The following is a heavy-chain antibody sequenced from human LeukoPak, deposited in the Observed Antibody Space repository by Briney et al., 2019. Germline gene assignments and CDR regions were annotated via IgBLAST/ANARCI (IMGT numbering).Heavy chain of an antibody. D-gene: IGHD1-20*01. CDR2: VSYSGST. Sequence: SQTLSLTCTLSGGSITSGRYYWTWIRQHPQRGLEWIGYVSYSGSTNYNSSLKSRLTISADTSKNQFYLRLTSVTAADTAVYYCARDPRGDITGTTFDRWGQGTLVTVSS. CDR3: ARDPRGDITGTTFDR. CDR1: GGSITSGRYY. J-gene: IGHJ5*02. V-gene: IGHV4-31*03.